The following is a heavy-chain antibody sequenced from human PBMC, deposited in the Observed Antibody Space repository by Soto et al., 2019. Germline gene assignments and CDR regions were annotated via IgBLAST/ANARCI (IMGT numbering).Heavy chain of an antibody. CDR3: ARDRELDCSGGSCYSHYYYGMDV. J-gene: IGHJ6*02. CDR2: ISAYNGNT. CDR1: GYTFTSYG. Sequence: ASVKVSCKASGYTFTSYGISWVRQDPGQGLEWMGWISAYNGNTNYAQKLQGRATMTTDTSTSTAYMELRSLRSDDTAVYYCARDRELDCSGGSCYSHYYYGMDVWGQGTTVTVSS. D-gene: IGHD2-15*01. V-gene: IGHV1-18*01.